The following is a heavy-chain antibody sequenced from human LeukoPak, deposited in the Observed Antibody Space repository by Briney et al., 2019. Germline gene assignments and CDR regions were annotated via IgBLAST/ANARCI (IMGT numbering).Heavy chain of an antibody. CDR1: GYTFTSYA. Sequence: GASVKVSCKASGYTFTSYAMNWVRQAPGQGLEWMGWISAYNGNTNYAQKLQGRVTMTTDTSTSTAYMEVRNLRFDDTAVYYCARWAPSGDRDYYYYYMDVWGKGTTVTVSS. CDR3: ARWAPSGDRDYYYYYMDV. J-gene: IGHJ6*03. D-gene: IGHD2-21*02. V-gene: IGHV1-18*01. CDR2: ISAYNGNT.